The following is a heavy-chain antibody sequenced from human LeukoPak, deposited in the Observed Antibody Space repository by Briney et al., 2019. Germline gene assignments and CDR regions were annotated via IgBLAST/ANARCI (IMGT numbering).Heavy chain of an antibody. CDR2: IYYSGNT. J-gene: IGHJ4*02. CDR3: ARVGYDSSGYYSLFDS. D-gene: IGHD3-22*01. Sequence: SETLSLTCTVSGGSVSSGGYYWSWIRQPPGKGLEWIGYIYYSGNTNYNPSLKSRVTISVDTSENQFSLKLSSVTAADTAVYYCARVGYDSSGYYSLFDSWGQGTLVTVSS. V-gene: IGHV4-61*08. CDR1: GGSVSSGGYY.